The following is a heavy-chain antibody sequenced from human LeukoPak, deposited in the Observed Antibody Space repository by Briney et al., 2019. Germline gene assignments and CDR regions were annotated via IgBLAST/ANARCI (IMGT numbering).Heavy chain of an antibody. Sequence: PSQTLSLTCTVSGGSISSGNYYWSWIRQPAGKGLEWIGRIYTSGSTNYNPSLKSRVTISVDTSKNQFSLKLSSVTAADTAVCYCARHRFLWLLDYWGQGTLVTVSS. CDR1: GGSISSGNYY. J-gene: IGHJ4*02. D-gene: IGHD5-18*01. V-gene: IGHV4-61*02. CDR2: IYTSGST. CDR3: ARHRFLWLLDY.